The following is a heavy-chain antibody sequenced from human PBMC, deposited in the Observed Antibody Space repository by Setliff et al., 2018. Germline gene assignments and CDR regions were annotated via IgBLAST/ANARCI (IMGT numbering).Heavy chain of an antibody. CDR2: ISAYNGKT. Sequence: ASVKVSCKASGYTLSNSILSWVRQAPGQGLEWVGWISAYNGKTYFAQKFQDRITLTTDTSTNTGYLELRGLRSDDTAVYYCLRLVRYCTKIACQSTSGDEVWGLGTLVTVSS. CDR3: LRLVRYCTKIACQSTSGDEV. CDR1: GYTLSNSI. D-gene: IGHD2-8*01. V-gene: IGHV1-18*01. J-gene: IGHJ4*02.